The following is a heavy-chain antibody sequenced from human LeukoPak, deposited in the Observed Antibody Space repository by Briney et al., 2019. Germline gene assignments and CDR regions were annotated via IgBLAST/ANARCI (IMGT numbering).Heavy chain of an antibody. CDR1: GFTFSTYA. D-gene: IGHD2-2*01. CDR2: IYSGGST. J-gene: IGHJ5*02. CDR3: ARDYCSSTNCYWIDH. V-gene: IGHV3-66*01. Sequence: GGSLRPSCAASGFTFSTYAMSWVRQAPGKGLEWVSLIYSGGSTYYADSVKGRFTISRDNSQNTLYLQMNSLRSEDTAVYYCARDYCSSTNCYWIDHWGQGTLVTVSS.